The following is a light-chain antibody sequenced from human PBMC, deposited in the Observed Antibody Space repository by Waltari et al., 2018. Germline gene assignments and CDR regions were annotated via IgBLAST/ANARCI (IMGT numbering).Light chain of an antibody. V-gene: IGKV3-20*01. Sequence: EIMLTQSPGTLSLSPGERATLSCRASQSISRFLACYQQKPGQAPRLLIYDASSRATGIPDRFSGSGSGTDFSLTISRLEPEDIAVYYCQKYGSLPATFGQGTKVEIK. J-gene: IGKJ1*01. CDR2: DAS. CDR3: QKYGSLPAT. CDR1: QSISRF.